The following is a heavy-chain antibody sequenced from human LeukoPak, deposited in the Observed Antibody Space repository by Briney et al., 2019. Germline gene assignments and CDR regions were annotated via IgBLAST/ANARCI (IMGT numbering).Heavy chain of an antibody. CDR3: ARDQDYYGSGSYGPDY. J-gene: IGHJ4*02. CDR1: GGSISSSSYY. D-gene: IGHD3-10*01. Sequence: SETLSLTCTVSGGSISSSSYYWGWIRQPPGTGLEWIGSIYYSGSTYYNPSLKSRVTISVDTSKNQFSLKLSSVTAADTAVYYCARDQDYYGSGSYGPDYWGQGILVTVSS. V-gene: IGHV4-39*02. CDR2: IYYSGST.